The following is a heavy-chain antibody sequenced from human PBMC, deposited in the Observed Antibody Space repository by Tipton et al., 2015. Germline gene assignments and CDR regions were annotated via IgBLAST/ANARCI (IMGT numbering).Heavy chain of an antibody. D-gene: IGHD4-23*01. V-gene: IGHV4-59*05. CDR1: DGSISDDY. CDR3: ARARGRHGGLFDS. CDR2: ISYSGST. J-gene: IGHJ4*02. Sequence: TLSLTCTVSDGSISDDYWNWIRQPPGKGLEWIGSISYSGSTYYNPSLKSRVTISVDTSKTQFSLKMSSVTASDTAVYYCARARGRHGGLFDSWGQGILVTVSS.